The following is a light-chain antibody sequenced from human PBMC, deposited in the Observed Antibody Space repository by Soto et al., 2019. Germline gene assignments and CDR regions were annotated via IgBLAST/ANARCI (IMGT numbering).Light chain of an antibody. Sequence: QSALTQPASVSGSPGQSITISCTGTSSDVGGYNYVSWYQQHPGKAPKLMIYDVSNRPSGVSNRFSGSKPGNTAALTISGLQAADEADDYCSSYTSSSVIFGGGTKLTVL. J-gene: IGLJ2*01. V-gene: IGLV2-14*01. CDR3: SSYTSSSVI. CDR2: DVS. CDR1: SSDVGGYNY.